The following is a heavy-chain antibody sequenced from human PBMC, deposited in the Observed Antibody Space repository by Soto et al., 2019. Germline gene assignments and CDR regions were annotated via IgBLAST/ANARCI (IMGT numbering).Heavy chain of an antibody. CDR1: GGSISSYY. J-gene: IGHJ5*02. V-gene: IGHV4-59*08. Sequence: SETLSLTCTVSGGSISSYYWSWIRQPPGKGLEWIGYIYYSGSTNYNPSLKSRVTISVDTSKNQFSLKLSSVTAADTAVYYCARAAYYDILTGYRFDPWGQGTLVTVSS. D-gene: IGHD3-9*01. CDR3: ARAAYYDILTGYRFDP. CDR2: IYYSGST.